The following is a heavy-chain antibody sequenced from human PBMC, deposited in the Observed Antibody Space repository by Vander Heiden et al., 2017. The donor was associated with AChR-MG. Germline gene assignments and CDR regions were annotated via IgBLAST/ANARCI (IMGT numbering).Heavy chain of an antibody. V-gene: IGHV4-39*01. CDR2: IYYSGST. Sequence: QLQLPESGPGLVKPSETLSPTCTVSGGSISSSSYHGGWIRQPPGKGLEWIGSIYYSGSTDYNPSLKSRVTISVDTSKNQFSLKLSSVTAADTAVYYCARQGRDGYNRKLRVWYFDLWGRGTLVTVSS. J-gene: IGHJ2*01. CDR3: ARQGRDGYNRKLRVWYFDL. CDR1: GGSISSSSYH. D-gene: IGHD5-12*01.